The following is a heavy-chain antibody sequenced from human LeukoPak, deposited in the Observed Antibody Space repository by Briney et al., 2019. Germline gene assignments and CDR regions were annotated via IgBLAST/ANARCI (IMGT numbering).Heavy chain of an antibody. CDR3: TRDRSRAEDD. Sequence: SGGSLTLSCAASGFTFSGYWMSWVRQAPGKGLEWVANINQSGSDKYYVDSVKGRFTIFRDNANNLQYLQMNSLRGEDTAVYYCTRDRSRAEDDWGQGTLVTASS. D-gene: IGHD1-14*01. V-gene: IGHV3-7*01. CDR1: GFTFSGYW. J-gene: IGHJ4*02. CDR2: INQSGSDK.